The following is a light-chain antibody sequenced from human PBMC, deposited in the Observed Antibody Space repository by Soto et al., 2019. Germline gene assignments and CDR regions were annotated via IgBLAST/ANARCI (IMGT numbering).Light chain of an antibody. J-gene: IGKJ2*01. V-gene: IGKV3-20*01. Sequence: ESVLTQSPGTLSLSPGERATLSCRASQSVSSTYLAWYQHKPGQPPRLLIYGASTRATGIPDWFSGSGSGTDFTLTISRLEPEDFAVYYCQQYGSPPLMSTFGQGTKLEI. CDR2: GAS. CDR3: QQYGSPPLMST. CDR1: QSVSSTY.